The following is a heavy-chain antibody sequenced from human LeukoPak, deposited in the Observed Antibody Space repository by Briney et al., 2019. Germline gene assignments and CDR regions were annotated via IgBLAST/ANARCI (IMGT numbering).Heavy chain of an antibody. V-gene: IGHV3-48*01. CDR2: ISSSGTTI. CDR1: GFTFSYYS. CDR3: ARESDKHYDFWSGYLALDY. Sequence: GGSLRLSCAASGFTFSYYSMNWVRQSPGKGLEWVSYISSSGTTIYYADSVKGRFTISRDNAKNSLYLQMNSLRVEDTAVYYCARESDKHYDFWSGYLALDYWGQGTLVTVSS. J-gene: IGHJ4*02. D-gene: IGHD3-3*01.